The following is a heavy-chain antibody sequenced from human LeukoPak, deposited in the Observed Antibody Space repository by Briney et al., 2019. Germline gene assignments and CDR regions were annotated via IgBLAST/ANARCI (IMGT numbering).Heavy chain of an antibody. J-gene: IGHJ4*02. Sequence: EASAKVSCKASGYTFTSYGISWVRQAPGQGLEWMGWISAYNGNTNYTQKLQGRVTMATDTSTGTAYMELRSLRSDDTAVYYCARDPDYDTLTGYPFDYWGQGTLVTVSS. CDR2: ISAYNGNT. CDR3: ARDPDYDTLTGYPFDY. V-gene: IGHV1-18*01. CDR1: GYTFTSYG. D-gene: IGHD3-9*01.